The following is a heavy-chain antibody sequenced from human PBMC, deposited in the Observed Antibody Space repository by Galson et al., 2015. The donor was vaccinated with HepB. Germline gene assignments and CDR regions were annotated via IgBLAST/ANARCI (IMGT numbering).Heavy chain of an antibody. CDR3: ARAREGSYDY. D-gene: IGHD6-6*01. J-gene: IGHJ4*02. Sequence: SLRLSCAASGFIFRNYWMTWARQAPGKGLEWVANINRDGSEKYYADSVRGRFTISRDNARNSQYLQMNGLRVEDTAIYYCARAREGSYDYWGQGTLVPASP. V-gene: IGHV3-7*01. CDR2: INRDGSEK. CDR1: GFIFRNYW.